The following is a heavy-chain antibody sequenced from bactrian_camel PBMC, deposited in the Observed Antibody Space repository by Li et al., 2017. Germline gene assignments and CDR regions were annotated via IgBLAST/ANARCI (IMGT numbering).Heavy chain of an antibody. D-gene: IGHD6*01. CDR2: IDSDRSI. V-gene: IGHV3S53*01. CDR1: GNTLTSSC. Sequence: VQLVESGGGSVQAGGSLRLSCAASGNTLTSSCMAWFRQVPGKERERVARIDSDRSITYTDSVKGRFTISQDNAKNTMYLQMDSLKPEDTAVYYRAKDLPPNAQAYGGSWSCYGQGTQVTVS. J-gene: IGHJ4*01.